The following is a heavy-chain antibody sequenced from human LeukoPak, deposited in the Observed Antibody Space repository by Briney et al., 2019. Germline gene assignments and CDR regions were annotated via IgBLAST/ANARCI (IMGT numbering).Heavy chain of an antibody. CDR2: ISYDGSNK. D-gene: IGHD1-26*01. Sequence: GGSLRLSCAASGFTFSSYGMHWVRQAPGKGLEWVAVISYDGSNKYYADSVKGRFTISRDNSKNTLYLQMNSLRAEDTAVYYCAKDHGSGSNYIPYYEYFQHWGQGTLVTVSS. V-gene: IGHV3-30*18. CDR3: AKDHGSGSNYIPYYEYFQH. J-gene: IGHJ1*01. CDR1: GFTFSSYG.